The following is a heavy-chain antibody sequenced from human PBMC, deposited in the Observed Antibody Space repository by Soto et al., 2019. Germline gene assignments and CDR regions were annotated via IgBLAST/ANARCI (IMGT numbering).Heavy chain of an antibody. CDR1: GFTFSSYS. V-gene: IGHV3-48*02. J-gene: IGHJ4*02. Sequence: EVQLVESEGGLVQPGGSLRLSCVVTGFTFSSYSMNWVRQAPGKGLEWVSHISSSSTTIYYADSVKGRFTISRDNAKNSLYLQMNSLRDEDTAVYYCVRATETSASCPDYWGQGTLVTVSS. D-gene: IGHD2-2*01. CDR3: VRATETSASCPDY. CDR2: ISSSSTTI.